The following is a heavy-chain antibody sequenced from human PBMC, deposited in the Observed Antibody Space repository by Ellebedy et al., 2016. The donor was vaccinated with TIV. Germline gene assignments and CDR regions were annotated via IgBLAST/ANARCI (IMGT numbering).Heavy chain of an antibody. CDR3: DRGAMALS. CDR1: GYSFTSHG. V-gene: IGHV1-18*01. CDR2: VTAYNRDT. Sequence: AASVKVSCKASGYSFTSHGISWVRHAPGQGLQWMGWVTAYNRDTYYAQNFQGRVTLTTDTSPSTAYLELRSLRSDDTGVYYCDRGAMALSWGQGTLVTVSS. J-gene: IGHJ5*02. D-gene: IGHD5-24*01.